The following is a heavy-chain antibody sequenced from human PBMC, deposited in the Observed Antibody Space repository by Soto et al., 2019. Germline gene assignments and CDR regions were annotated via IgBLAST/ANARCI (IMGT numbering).Heavy chain of an antibody. V-gene: IGHV4-4*07. CDR1: GGSTSSYY. CDR3: ARDLVPYSSGWYEYNWFDP. J-gene: IGHJ5*02. Sequence: LTCTVSGGSTSSYYWSRIRQPAGKGLEWIGRIYTSGSTKYNPSLKSRVTMSVDTSKNQFSLKLSSVTAADTAVYYCARDLVPYSSGWYEYNWFDPWGQGTLVTVSS. CDR2: IYTSGST. D-gene: IGHD6-19*01.